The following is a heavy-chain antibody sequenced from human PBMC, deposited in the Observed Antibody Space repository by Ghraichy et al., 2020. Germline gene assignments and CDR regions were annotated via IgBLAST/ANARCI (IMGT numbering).Heavy chain of an antibody. CDR3: ARLPLPRRAAVGDCYFDL. J-gene: IGHJ2*01. V-gene: IGHV3-48*01. D-gene: IGHD6-6*01. CDR2: ITGSSITI. Sequence: GGSLRLSCEGSGFSFSDYSMIWVRLTPRKALEWVSYITGSSITIFYTDSVKGRFTISRDNAKNSLYLQMNSLRAEDTAVYYCARLPLPRRAAVGDCYFDLWGRGTLVTVSS. CDR1: GFSFSDYS.